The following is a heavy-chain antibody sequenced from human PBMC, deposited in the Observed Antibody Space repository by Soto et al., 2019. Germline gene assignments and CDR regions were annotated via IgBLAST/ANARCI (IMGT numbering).Heavy chain of an antibody. J-gene: IGHJ4*02. Sequence: EVQLVESGGGLVQPGGSLRLSCAVSGFSFGTYWMSWVRQAPGKGLEWLASIKEDGSERYYLDSVKGRFTISRDNAKDSLSLQMNSLRGEDTPFYYCARDVGPVTIFGEALSGYFDFWGQGTLVTVSS. V-gene: IGHV3-7*03. CDR3: ARDVGPVTIFGEALSGYFDF. D-gene: IGHD3-3*01. CDR1: GFSFGTYW. CDR2: IKEDGSER.